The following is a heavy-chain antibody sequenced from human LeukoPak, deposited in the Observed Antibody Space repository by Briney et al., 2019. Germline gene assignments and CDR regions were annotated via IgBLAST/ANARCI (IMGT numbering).Heavy chain of an antibody. J-gene: IGHJ5*02. CDR1: GGSISSGDYY. V-gene: IGHV4-30-4*01. CDR2: IYYSGST. D-gene: IGHD6-13*01. CDR3: ARGGHSSSWYDRYNWFDP. Sequence: ASETLSLTCTVSGGSISSGDYYWSWIRQPPGKGLEWIGYIYYSGSTYYNPSLKSRVTISVDTSKNQFSLKLSSVTAADTAVYYCARGGHSSSWYDRYNWFDPWGQGTLVTVPS.